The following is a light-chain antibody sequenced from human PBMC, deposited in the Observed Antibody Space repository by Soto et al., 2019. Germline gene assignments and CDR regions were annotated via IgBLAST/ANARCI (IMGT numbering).Light chain of an antibody. J-gene: IGKJ1*01. CDR3: QQYNNWPRT. V-gene: IGKV3-15*01. Sequence: EIVMTQSPATLSVSPGDRATLSCRASQSVSSDLAWYHQKPGQAPRLLIYGASTRATGIPARFSGSGSGTEFTLTSNSLQSEDFAFYYCQQYNNWPRTFGQGTKVEIK. CDR1: QSVSSD. CDR2: GAS.